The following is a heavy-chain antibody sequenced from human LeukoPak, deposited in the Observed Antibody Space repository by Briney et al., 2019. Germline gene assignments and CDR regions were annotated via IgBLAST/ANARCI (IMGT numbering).Heavy chain of an antibody. CDR2: MNPNSGNT. CDR1: GYTFTSYD. D-gene: IGHD2-2*01. V-gene: IGHV1-8*03. Sequence: ASVKVSCKASGYTFTSYDINWVRQATGQGLEWMGWMNPNSGNTGYAQKFQGRVTITRNTSISTAYMELSSLRSEDTAVYYCARDQGSSTRPDYWGQGTLVTVSS. J-gene: IGHJ4*02. CDR3: ARDQGSSTRPDY.